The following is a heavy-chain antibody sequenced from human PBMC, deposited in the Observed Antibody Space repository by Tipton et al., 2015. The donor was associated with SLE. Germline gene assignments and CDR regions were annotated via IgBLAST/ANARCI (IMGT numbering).Heavy chain of an antibody. J-gene: IGHJ3*02. Sequence: TLSLTCAVFGGSFSGYYWSWIRQPPGKGLEWIEEINHSGSTISVDKSKNQFSLKLSSVTAADTAVYYCARRDSRLSGSVTFRAFDIWGQGTMVTVSS. V-gene: IGHV4-34*01. D-gene: IGHD1-26*01. CDR1: GGSFSGYY. CDR3: ARRDSRLSGSVTFRAFDI. CDR2: INHSG.